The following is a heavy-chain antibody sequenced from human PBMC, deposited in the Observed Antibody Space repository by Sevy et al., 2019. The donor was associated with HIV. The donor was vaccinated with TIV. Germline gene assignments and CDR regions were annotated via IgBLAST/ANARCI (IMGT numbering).Heavy chain of an antibody. Sequence: GGSLRLSCAASGFTVSSNYMSWVRQAPGKGLEWVSVIYSGGSTYYADSVKGRFTISRDNSKNTLYLQMNSLRVEDTAVYYCAAGTSGYSHFDYWGQGTLVTVPS. CDR2: IYSGGST. D-gene: IGHD3-22*01. J-gene: IGHJ4*02. CDR3: AAGTSGYSHFDY. CDR1: GFTVSSNY. V-gene: IGHV3-53*01.